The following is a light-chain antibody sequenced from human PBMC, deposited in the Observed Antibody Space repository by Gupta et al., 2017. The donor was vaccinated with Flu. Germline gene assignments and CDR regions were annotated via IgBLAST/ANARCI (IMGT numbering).Light chain of an antibody. J-gene: IGLJ1*01. Sequence: QSALTQPPSVSGSPGQSVTISCTGTSSDIGTYNRVSWYQQPPGTAPKLMICEVSNRPSGVPDRFSASKSGNTASLTISGLQGEDEADYYCSSYTSSYTYVFGTGTKVTVL. CDR3: SSYTSSYTYV. V-gene: IGLV2-18*02. CDR1: SSDIGTYNR. CDR2: EVS.